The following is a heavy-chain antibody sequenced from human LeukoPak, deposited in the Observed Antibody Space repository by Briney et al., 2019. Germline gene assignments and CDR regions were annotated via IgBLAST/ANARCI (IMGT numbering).Heavy chain of an antibody. D-gene: IGHD1-26*01. V-gene: IGHV1-2*02. CDR3: ASKKSGSYPIDY. Sequence: ASVTVSFKASGYTFTGYYMHWVRQAPGQGLEWMGWINPNSGGTNSAQRFQGRVTMTRDTSISTAYMELSRLRSDDTAVYYCASKKSGSYPIDYWGQGTLVTVSS. CDR1: GYTFTGYY. J-gene: IGHJ4*02. CDR2: INPNSGGT.